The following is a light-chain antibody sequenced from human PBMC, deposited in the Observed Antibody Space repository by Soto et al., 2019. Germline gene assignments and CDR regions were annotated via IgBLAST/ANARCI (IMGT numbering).Light chain of an antibody. J-gene: IGLJ1*01. CDR1: SIDLAIYNY. V-gene: IGLV2-14*01. CDR3: SSYTDSSNYV. CDR2: QVT. Sequence: QSVLTQPASVSGSPGQSITISCTGTSIDLAIYNYVSWYQQQPGKAPKLMIYQVTNRPSGVSNRFSGSRSGNTASLTSSGLQAEDEADYYCSSYTDSSNYVFGTGTKVTVL.